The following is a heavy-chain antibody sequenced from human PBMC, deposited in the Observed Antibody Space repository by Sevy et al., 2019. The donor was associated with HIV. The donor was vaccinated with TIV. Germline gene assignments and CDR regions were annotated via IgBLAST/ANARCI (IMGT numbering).Heavy chain of an antibody. V-gene: IGHV4-59*01. Sequence: SETLSLTCTVSVGSISSYYWSWIRQPPGKGLEWIGYIYYSGSTNYNPSLKSRVTISVDTSKNQFSLKLSSVTAADTAVYYCARLSNYVHYYYGMDVWGQGTTVTVSS. D-gene: IGHD4-4*01. CDR3: ARLSNYVHYYYGMDV. J-gene: IGHJ6*02. CDR1: VGSISSYY. CDR2: IYYSGST.